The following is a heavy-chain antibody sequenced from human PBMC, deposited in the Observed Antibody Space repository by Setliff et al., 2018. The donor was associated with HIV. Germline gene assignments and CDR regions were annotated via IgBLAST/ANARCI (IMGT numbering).Heavy chain of an antibody. V-gene: IGHV4-4*09. CDR2: IYSTDTT. J-gene: IGHJ5*02. Sequence: SETLSLTCTVSAVSIGGYSWSWIRQSPGKGLEWIGSIYSTDTTNHNPSLESRVTISVDKSKNQFSLKLNSVTAADTATYYCARDLTSNSNCFDPWSQGIPVTVSS. D-gene: IGHD4-4*01. CDR3: ARDLTSNSNCFDP. CDR1: AVSIGGYS.